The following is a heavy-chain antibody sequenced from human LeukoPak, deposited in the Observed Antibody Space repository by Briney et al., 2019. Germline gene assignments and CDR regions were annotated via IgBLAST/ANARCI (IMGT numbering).Heavy chain of an antibody. CDR1: GGTFSSYA. D-gene: IGHD3-22*01. CDR3: AIGGYYYDSSGYGY. Sequence: SVKVSCKASGGTFSSYAISWVRQAPGQGLEWMGRIIPILGIANYAQKFQGRVTITADKSTSTAYMELSSLRSEDTAVYYCAIGGYYYDSSGYGYWGQGTLVTVSS. V-gene: IGHV1-69*04. CDR2: IIPILGIA. J-gene: IGHJ4*02.